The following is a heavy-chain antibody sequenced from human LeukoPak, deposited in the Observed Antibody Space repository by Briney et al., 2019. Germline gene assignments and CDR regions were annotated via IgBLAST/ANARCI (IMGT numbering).Heavy chain of an antibody. Sequence: SETLSLTCAVSGDSFSSHYWTWIRQPPGRGLEWIGYISYIGTTNYNPSLKSRVTISIDTSKNQFSLKLSSVTAADTAVYYCARGRVLRYFDWIRTNWFDPWGQGTLVTVSS. J-gene: IGHJ5*02. CDR1: GDSFSSHY. D-gene: IGHD3-9*01. CDR2: ISYIGTT. V-gene: IGHV4-59*11. CDR3: ARGRVLRYFDWIRTNWFDP.